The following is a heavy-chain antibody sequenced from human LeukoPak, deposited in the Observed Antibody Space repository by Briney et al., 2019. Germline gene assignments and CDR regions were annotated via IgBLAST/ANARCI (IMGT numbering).Heavy chain of an antibody. CDR1: GYSLSELS. CDR3: VDLGYCSGGSCYPFDP. V-gene: IGHV1-69*02. CDR2: IIPILGIA. D-gene: IGHD2-15*01. J-gene: IGHJ5*02. Sequence: ASVKVSCKISGYSLSELSIHWVRQAPGQGLEWMGRIIPILGIANYAQKFQGRVTITADKSTSTAYMELSSLRSEDTAVYYCVDLGYCSGGSCYPFDPWGQGTLVTVSS.